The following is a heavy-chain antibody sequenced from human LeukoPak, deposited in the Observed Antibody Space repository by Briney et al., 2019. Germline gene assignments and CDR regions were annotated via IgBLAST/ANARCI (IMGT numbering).Heavy chain of an antibody. Sequence: PGGSLRLSCAASGFTFSSYSMNWVRQATGKGLEWVSSISSSSSYISYADSVKGRFTISRDNAKDSLYLQMNSLRAEDTAVYYCARDPRDYGSFDYWGQGTLVTVSS. CDR2: ISSSSSYI. V-gene: IGHV3-21*01. J-gene: IGHJ4*02. CDR3: ARDPRDYGSFDY. CDR1: GFTFSSYS. D-gene: IGHD4/OR15-4a*01.